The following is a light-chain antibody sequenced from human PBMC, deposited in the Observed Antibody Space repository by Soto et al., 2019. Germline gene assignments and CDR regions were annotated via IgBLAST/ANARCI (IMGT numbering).Light chain of an antibody. V-gene: IGLV2-14*01. CDR3: GLYRPNSPSV. Sequence: QSALTQPASVSGSPGQSITISCTGTNSDVGGYNYVSWYQQYPGEAPKLMIYDVINRPSGVSNRFSGSQYGNTASLTISGRQAEDEAFYYCGLYRPNSPSVFGSGTKLTVL. CDR1: NSDVGGYNY. CDR2: DVI. J-gene: IGLJ1*01.